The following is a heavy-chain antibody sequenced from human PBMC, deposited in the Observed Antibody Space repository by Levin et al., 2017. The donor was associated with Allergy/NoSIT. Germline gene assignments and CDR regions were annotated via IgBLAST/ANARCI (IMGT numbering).Heavy chain of an antibody. CDR3: ATDSRMVVSDDAFDI. V-gene: IGHV3-15*01. CDR2: IKSKTDGETT. D-gene: IGHD2-21*02. CDR1: EFHFDNAW. Sequence: LSLTCAASEFHFDNAWMTWVRPAPGKGLEWVGRIKSKTDGETTDYAAPVKGRFTISRDDSKNTLYLQMKGLKTEDTAVYFCATDSRMVVSDDAFDIWGQGTMVIVSS. J-gene: IGHJ3*02.